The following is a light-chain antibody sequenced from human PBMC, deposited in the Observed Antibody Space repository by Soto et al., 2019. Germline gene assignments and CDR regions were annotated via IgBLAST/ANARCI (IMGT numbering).Light chain of an antibody. CDR2: GVS. CDR1: QSVSSSY. Sequence: EIVLTQSPGTPSLSPGERATLSCSASQSVSSSYLAWYQQKPGQAPRLVISGVSNRATGTLDQFSCSGAGPDCTRTISRLEPEDVYVAYCQHFGSSRGTFGQGTKVDNK. CDR3: QHFGSSRGT. J-gene: IGKJ1*01. V-gene: IGKV3-20*01.